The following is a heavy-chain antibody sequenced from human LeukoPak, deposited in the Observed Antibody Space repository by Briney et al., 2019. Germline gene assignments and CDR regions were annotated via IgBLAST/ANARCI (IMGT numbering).Heavy chain of an antibody. V-gene: IGHV4-34*01. J-gene: IGHJ5*02. CDR3: ARGLVVRGVMPRNRFDP. Sequence: SETLSLTCAVYGGSFSGYYWSWIRQPPGKGLEWIGEINHSGSTNYNPSLKSRVTISVDTSKNQFPLKLSSVTAADTAVYYCARGLVVRGVMPRNRFDPWGQGTLVTVSS. CDR1: GGSFSGYY. D-gene: IGHD3-10*01. CDR2: INHSGST.